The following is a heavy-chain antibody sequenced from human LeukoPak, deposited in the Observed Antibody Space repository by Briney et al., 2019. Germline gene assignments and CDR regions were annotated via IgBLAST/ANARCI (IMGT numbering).Heavy chain of an antibody. V-gene: IGHV3-23*01. CDR1: GFTFSSYA. D-gene: IGHD6-6*01. CDR2: ISGSGGST. Sequence: GGSLRLSCAASGFTFSSYAMTWVRQAPGKGLEWVSSISGSGGSTYYADSVKGRFTISRDTTRNMLYLQKDSLRAEDTAAYYCAKRVEYSSPGGYFDYWGQGTLATVS. J-gene: IGHJ4*02. CDR3: AKRVEYSSPGGYFDY.